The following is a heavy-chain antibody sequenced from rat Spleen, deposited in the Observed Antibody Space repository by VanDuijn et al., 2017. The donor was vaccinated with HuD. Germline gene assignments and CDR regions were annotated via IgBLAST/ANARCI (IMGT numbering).Heavy chain of an antibody. CDR3: ARMHYGLDY. CDR1: GHSISSSYR. CDR2: INSAGST. D-gene: IGHD1-11*01. V-gene: IGHV3-3*01. Sequence: EVQLQESGPGLVKPSQSLSLTCSVTGHSISSSYRWNWIRKFPGNKLEWMGYINSAGSTNYNPSLKSRISITRDTSKNQFFLQVNSVTTADTATYYCARMHYGLDYWGQGVMVTVSS. J-gene: IGHJ2*01.